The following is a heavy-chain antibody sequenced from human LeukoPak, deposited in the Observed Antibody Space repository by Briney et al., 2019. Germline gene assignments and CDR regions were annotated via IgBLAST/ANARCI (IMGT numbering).Heavy chain of an antibody. CDR1: GGSISSSSYY. D-gene: IGHD4-23*01. V-gene: IGHV4-39*07. CDR2: IYYSGST. Sequence: PSETLSLTCTVSGGSISSSSYYWGWIRQPPGKGLEWIGSIYYSGSTYYNPSLKSRVTISVDTSKNQFSLKLSSVTAADTAVYYCARAFYGGNPFDYWGQGTLVTVSS. J-gene: IGHJ4*02. CDR3: ARAFYGGNPFDY.